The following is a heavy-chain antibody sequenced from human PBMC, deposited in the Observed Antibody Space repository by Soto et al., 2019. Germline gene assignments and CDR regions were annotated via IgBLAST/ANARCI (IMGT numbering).Heavy chain of an antibody. CDR3: ANGLVLMVYAGNWFGP. Sequence: QVQLVESGGGVVQPGRSLRLSCAASGFTFSSYGMHWVRQAPGKGLEWVAIIAYDGSNKYYADSVKGRFTISRDNSKNTLKLQMNSLRAEDTAVYYCANGLVLMVYAGNWFGPWGQGTLVTVSS. CDR2: IAYDGSNK. D-gene: IGHD2-8*01. V-gene: IGHV3-30*18. CDR1: GFTFSSYG. J-gene: IGHJ5*02.